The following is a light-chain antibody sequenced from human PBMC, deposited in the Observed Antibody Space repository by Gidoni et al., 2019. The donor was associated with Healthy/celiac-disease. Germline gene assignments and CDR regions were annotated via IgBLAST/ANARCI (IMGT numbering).Light chain of an antibody. CDR2: DNN. CDR1: SSNIGTNY. J-gene: IGLJ2*01. Sequence: SVLTQPPSVSAAPGPKVTISCSGSSSNIGTNYVSWYQQLPGTAPKLLIYDNNKRPSGIPDRFSCSKSGTSATLGITGLQTGDEADYYCGTWDSSLSAVVFGGGTKLTVL. V-gene: IGLV1-51*01. CDR3: GTWDSSLSAVV.